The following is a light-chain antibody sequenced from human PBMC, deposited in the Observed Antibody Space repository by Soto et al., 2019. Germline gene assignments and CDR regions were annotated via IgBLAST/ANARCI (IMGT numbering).Light chain of an antibody. Sequence: DIQLTQSPSFLSASVGDRVTITCRASQGISSYLAWYQQKPGKAPNLLIYAASTLQSGVPSRFSGSGSGAEFTLTISSLQPEDFATYYCQQLNSYSTFGPGTKVDIK. CDR2: AAS. CDR1: QGISSY. CDR3: QQLNSYST. V-gene: IGKV1-9*01. J-gene: IGKJ3*01.